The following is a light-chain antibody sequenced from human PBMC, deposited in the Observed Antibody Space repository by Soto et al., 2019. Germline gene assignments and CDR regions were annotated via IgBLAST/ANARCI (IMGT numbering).Light chain of an antibody. CDR3: LPAPQAYT. CDR1: QSLVHSDGNTY. CDR2: MIS. Sequence: IVMTQTPLSSPVTLGQPASISCRSSQSLVHSDGNTYLSWLQQRPGQPPRLLIYMISNRFSGVPDRFSGSGAEKAVTLKISRVEAEDVGVYYGLPAPQAYTFGQGTKLEIK. J-gene: IGKJ2*01. V-gene: IGKV2-24*01.